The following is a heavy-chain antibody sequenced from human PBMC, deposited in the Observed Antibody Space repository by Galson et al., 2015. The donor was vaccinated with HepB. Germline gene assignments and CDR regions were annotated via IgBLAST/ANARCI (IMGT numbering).Heavy chain of an antibody. CDR2: IKSKTDGGTT. CDR1: GFTFSNAW. J-gene: IGHJ6*02. V-gene: IGHV3-15*01. D-gene: IGHD5-12*01. Sequence: SLRLSCAASGFTFSNAWMSWVRQAPGKGLEWVGRIKSKTDGGTTDYAAPVKGRFTISRDDSKNTLYLQVNSLKTEDTAVYYCTTGDIDIVATIWEDYDYYYGMDVWGPGTMVTVSS. CDR3: TTGDIDIVATIWEDYDYYYGMDV.